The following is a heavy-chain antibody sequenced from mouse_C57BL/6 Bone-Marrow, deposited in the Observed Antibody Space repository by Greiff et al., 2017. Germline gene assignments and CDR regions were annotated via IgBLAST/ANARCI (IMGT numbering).Heavy chain of an antibody. J-gene: IGHJ4*01. CDR1: GYTFTSYW. CDR2: IHPNSGST. CDR3: ARPYYSNYVNAMDY. Sequence: VQLQQPGAELVKPGASVKLSCKASGYTFTSYWMHWVKQRPGQGLEWIGMIHPNSGSTNYNEKFKSKDTLTVDKSSSTAYMQLSSLTSEDSAVYYCARPYYSNYVNAMDYWGQGTSGTVSS. V-gene: IGHV1-64*01. D-gene: IGHD2-5*01.